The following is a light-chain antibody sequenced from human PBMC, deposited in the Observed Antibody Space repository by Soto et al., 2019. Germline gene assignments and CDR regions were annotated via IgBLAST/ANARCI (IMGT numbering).Light chain of an antibody. CDR2: GAS. V-gene: IGKV3-20*01. CDR3: QQYGVSPLT. CDR1: QNVYINS. Sequence: EIVLTQSPGTLSLSPGERVTLSCRASQNVYINSLAWYQQKPGQIPRLLIYGASTRAAAVPDRFSGSGSGTDFALSIDGLEPEDFAIYYCQQYGVSPLTFGPGTRVD. J-gene: IGKJ3*01.